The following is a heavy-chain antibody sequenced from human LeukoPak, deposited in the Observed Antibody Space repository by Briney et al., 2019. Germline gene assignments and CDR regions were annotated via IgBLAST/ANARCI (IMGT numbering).Heavy chain of an antibody. CDR2: IWYDGSNK. J-gene: IGHJ4*02. V-gene: IGHV3-33*01. CDR1: GFTLSSYV. CDR3: ARDDGPIDY. Sequence: GGSLRLSCAASGFTLSSYVMHWVRQAPGKGLEWVAVIWYDGSNKYYADSVKGRFTISRDNSKNTLYLQMNSLRAEDTAVYYCARDDGPIDYWGQGTLVTVSS.